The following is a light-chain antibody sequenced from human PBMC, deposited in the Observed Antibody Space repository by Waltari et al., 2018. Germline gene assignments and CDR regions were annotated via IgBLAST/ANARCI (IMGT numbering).Light chain of an antibody. Sequence: TQSPSTLSASIGDRATLSCRASQSVSSYLAWYQPKPGQAPRRLIYDASNRATGIPVRFSGSGSGTDVTLTISSLEPEDCAVYYCQQRSNWPLTFGGGTKVEIK. CDR1: QSVSSY. CDR2: DAS. CDR3: QQRSNWPLT. V-gene: IGKV3-11*01. J-gene: IGKJ4*01.